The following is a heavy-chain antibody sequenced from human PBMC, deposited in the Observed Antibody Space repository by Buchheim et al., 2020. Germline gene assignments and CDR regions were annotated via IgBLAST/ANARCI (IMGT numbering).Heavy chain of an antibody. CDR1: GFTFSSYA. CDR2: IVCSGSNT. Sequence: EVQLLESGGGLVQPGGSLRLSCAASGFTFSSYAIRWVRQAPGKGLEWVSVIVCSGSNTYYADSVKGRFTISRDNSKNTLFLQMNSLRAEDTAVYYCAKDLWGGGSSYNEYWGQGTL. J-gene: IGHJ4*02. CDR3: AKDLWGGGSSYNEY. V-gene: IGHV3-23*01. D-gene: IGHD2-15*01.